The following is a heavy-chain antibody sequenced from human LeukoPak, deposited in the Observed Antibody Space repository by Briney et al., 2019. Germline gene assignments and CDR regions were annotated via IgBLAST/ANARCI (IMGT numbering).Heavy chain of an antibody. CDR2: INPDGNST. D-gene: IGHD1-26*01. V-gene: IGHV3-74*01. J-gene: IGHJ6*02. Sequence: GGSLRLSCAASGFTFSNYWMHWVRQAPGRGLAWVSRINPDGNSTIYADSVKGRFTISRDNAKNTLYLQMNSLRAEDTAVYYCVRDSGAGMDVWGQGTTVTVSS. CDR1: GFTFSNYW. CDR3: VRDSGAGMDV.